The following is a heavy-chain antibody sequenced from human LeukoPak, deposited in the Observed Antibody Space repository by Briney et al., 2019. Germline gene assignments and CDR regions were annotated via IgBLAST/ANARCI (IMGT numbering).Heavy chain of an antibody. CDR3: ARGRVGAPDVFDI. V-gene: IGHV4-59*08. Sequence: SETLSLTCTVSGGSISSYYWSWIRQPPGKGLEWIGYIYYSGSTNYNPSLKSRVTISVDTSKNRFSLKLSSVTAADTAVYYCARGRVGAPDVFDIWGQGTMVTVSS. D-gene: IGHD1-26*01. CDR2: IYYSGST. CDR1: GGSISSYY. J-gene: IGHJ3*02.